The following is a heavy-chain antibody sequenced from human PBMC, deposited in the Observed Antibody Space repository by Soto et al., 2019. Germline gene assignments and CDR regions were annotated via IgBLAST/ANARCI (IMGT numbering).Heavy chain of an antibody. CDR2: ISYDGSNK. D-gene: IGHD3-10*01. V-gene: IGHV3-30-3*01. Sequence: QVQLVESGGGVVQPGRSLRLSCAASGFTFSSYAMHWVRQAPGKGLAWVAVISYDGSNKYYADSVKGRFTISRDNSKNTLYLQMNSLRVEDTAVYYCAREADLVRRVTCGTFVIWGQGPMLTPSS. CDR1: GFTFSSYA. CDR3: AREADLVRRVTCGTFVI. J-gene: IGHJ3*02.